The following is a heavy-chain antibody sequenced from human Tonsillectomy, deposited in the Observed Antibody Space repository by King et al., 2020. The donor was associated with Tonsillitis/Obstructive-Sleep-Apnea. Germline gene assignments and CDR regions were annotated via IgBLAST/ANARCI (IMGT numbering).Heavy chain of an antibody. V-gene: IGHV3-43*01. D-gene: IGHD2-8*02. CDR2: ISWDGGST. J-gene: IGHJ4*02. CDR1: GFTFDDYT. CDR3: AKAKMVYCTGGVCSGFDY. Sequence: VQLVESGGVVVQPGGSLRLSCAASGFTFDDYTMHWVRQAPGKGLEWVSLISWDGGSTYYADSVKGRFTISRDNSKNSLYLQMNSLRTEGTALYYCAKAKMVYCTGGVCSGFDYWGQGTLVTVSS.